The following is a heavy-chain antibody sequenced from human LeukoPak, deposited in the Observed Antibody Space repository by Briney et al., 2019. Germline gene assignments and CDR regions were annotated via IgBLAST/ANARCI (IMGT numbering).Heavy chain of an antibody. CDR2: IKQDGRDK. D-gene: IGHD2-2*02. J-gene: IGHJ4*02. CDR1: VFTFSTYW. V-gene: IGHV3-7*02. Sequence: GSLRLSCATSVFTFSTYWMTWVRQAPGKCLERVANIKQDGRDKNYMDSVKGRFTISRENAKNSRSLQLSSLRPESTAAYYCESLYILREVRYFQYWAGGPLDPVS. CDR3: ESLYILREVRYFQY.